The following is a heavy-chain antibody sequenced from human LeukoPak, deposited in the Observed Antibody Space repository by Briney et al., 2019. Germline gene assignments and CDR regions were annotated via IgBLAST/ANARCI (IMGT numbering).Heavy chain of an antibody. CDR3: ARDRYSGYDLFDY. D-gene: IGHD5-12*01. CDR2: IYYSGST. Sequence: PSQTLSLTCTVSGGSISSGDYYWSWIRQPPGKGLEWIGYIYYSGSTYYNPSLKSRVTISVDTSKNQFSLKLSSVTAADTAVYYCARDRYSGYDLFDYWGQGTLVTVSS. J-gene: IGHJ4*02. V-gene: IGHV4-30-4*01. CDR1: GGSISSGDYY.